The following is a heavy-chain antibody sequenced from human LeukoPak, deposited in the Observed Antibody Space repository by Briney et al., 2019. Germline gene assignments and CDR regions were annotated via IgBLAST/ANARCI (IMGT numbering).Heavy chain of an antibody. CDR1: GFSFNTYS. CDR2: VSGNGGVT. V-gene: IGHV3-23*01. CDR3: AKDFWSMVGYMDV. D-gene: IGHD3-3*01. Sequence: GGSLRLSCTTSGFSFNTYSMSWVRQAPGKGLEWVSIVSGNGGVTFYADSVKGRFTISRDNSKNTLYMQMNSLRAEDTAVYYCAKDFWSMVGYMDVWGQGTTVSVSS. J-gene: IGHJ6*02.